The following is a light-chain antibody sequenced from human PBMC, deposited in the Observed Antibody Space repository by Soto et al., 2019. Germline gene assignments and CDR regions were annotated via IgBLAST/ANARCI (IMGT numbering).Light chain of an antibody. CDR3: QQYGSSLSIT. CDR2: GAS. Sequence: IVLTQSPGTLSLSPGERATLSCRASQSVSSSYLAWYQQKPGQARRLLIYGASSRATGIPDRFSGSGSGTDFTLTISRLEPEDFAVYYCQQYGSSLSITFGQGTRLEIK. J-gene: IGKJ5*01. V-gene: IGKV3-20*01. CDR1: QSVSSSY.